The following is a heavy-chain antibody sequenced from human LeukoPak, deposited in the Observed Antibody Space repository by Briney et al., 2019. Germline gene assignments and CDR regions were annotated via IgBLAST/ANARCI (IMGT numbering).Heavy chain of an antibody. CDR1: GYSISSGYY. Sequence: SETLSPTCAVSGYSISSGYYWGWIRQPPGKGLEWIGSIYHSGSTYYNPSLKSRVTISVDTSKNQFSLKLSSVTAADTAVYYCARLTYGDYVSGAFDIWGQGTMVTVSS. D-gene: IGHD4-17*01. CDR3: ARLTYGDYVSGAFDI. V-gene: IGHV4-38-2*01. J-gene: IGHJ3*02. CDR2: IYHSGST.